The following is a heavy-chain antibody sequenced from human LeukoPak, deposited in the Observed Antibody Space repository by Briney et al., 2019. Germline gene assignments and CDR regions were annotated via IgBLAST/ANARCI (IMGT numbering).Heavy chain of an antibody. CDR2: IYFSGST. CDR3: ARDLMLTSGAFDI. Sequence: TLSLTCAVSGGSISSGGYHWSWIRQHPGKGLEWIGYIYFSGSTYYNPSLKSRVTISGDTSKNQFSLKLSSVTAADTAVYYCARDLMLTSGAFDIWGQGTMVTVSS. D-gene: IGHD4-17*01. J-gene: IGHJ3*02. V-gene: IGHV4-31*11. CDR1: GGSISSGGYH.